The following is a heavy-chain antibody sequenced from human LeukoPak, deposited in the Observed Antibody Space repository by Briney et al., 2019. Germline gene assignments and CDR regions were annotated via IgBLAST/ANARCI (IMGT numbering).Heavy chain of an antibody. CDR2: INPNSGDT. D-gene: IGHD3-9*01. CDR1: GHRFTCNY. V-gene: IGHV1-2*02. Sequence: ASVKVSCKASGHRFTCNYIHWVRQAPGQGLEWMAWINPNSGDTNYAQKFQGRVTVTRDTSTSTVYMELSRLTYDDTAIYYCARAREVTGLTPWGQGTLVTVSS. J-gene: IGHJ5*02. CDR3: ARAREVTGLTP.